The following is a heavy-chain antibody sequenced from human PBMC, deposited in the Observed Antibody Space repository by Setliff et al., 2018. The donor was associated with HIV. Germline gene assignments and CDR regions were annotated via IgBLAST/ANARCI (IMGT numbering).Heavy chain of an antibody. CDR3: ARAPAKWELRFGYAFDI. D-gene: IGHD1-26*01. CDR2: INAGNGNT. J-gene: IGHJ3*02. CDR1: GYTFTSYA. Sequence: ASVKVSCKASGYTFTSYAMHWVRQAPGQRLEWMGWINAGNGNTKYSQKFQGKVTITRDTSASTAYMELSSLRSEDTAVYYCARAPAKWELRFGYAFDIWGQGTMVTVSS. V-gene: IGHV1-3*01.